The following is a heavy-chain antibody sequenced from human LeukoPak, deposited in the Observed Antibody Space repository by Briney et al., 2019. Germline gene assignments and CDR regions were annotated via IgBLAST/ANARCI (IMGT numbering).Heavy chain of an antibody. D-gene: IGHD3-22*01. CDR3: ARHRDVSGYYALDY. CDR2: IFFRGNT. CDR1: DDSIISSSYY. Sequence: PSETLSLTCSVADDSIISSSYYWGWIRQPPGKGLEWIGIIFFRGNTNYSPSLKRRVTMSVNTSKKQFSLNLKSVTAADRAVYYCARHRDVSGYYALDYWGQGTLVTVSA. V-gene: IGHV4-39*01. J-gene: IGHJ4*02.